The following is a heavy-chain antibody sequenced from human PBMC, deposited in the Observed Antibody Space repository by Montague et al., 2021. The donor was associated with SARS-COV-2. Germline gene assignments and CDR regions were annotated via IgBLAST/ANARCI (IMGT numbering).Heavy chain of an antibody. CDR3: AKDTSSWIRELPDY. D-gene: IGHD5-12*01. J-gene: IGHJ4*02. Sequence: SLRLSCAAPGFTFHDYAMHWVRQTPGKGLEWVSGISWNSDRKDYADSVKGRFTISRDSAKNVLYLQMNSLRREDTAWYYCAKDTSSWIRELPDYWGQGTLVTVSS. CDR1: GFTFHDYA. CDR2: ISWNSDRK. V-gene: IGHV3-9*01.